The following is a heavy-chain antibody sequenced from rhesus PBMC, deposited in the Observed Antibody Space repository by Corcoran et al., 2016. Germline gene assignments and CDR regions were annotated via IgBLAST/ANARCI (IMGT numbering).Heavy chain of an antibody. CDR1: GFTFSSYG. J-gene: IGHJ4*01. CDR2: FGNGGGSK. Sequence: EVQLVESGGGLVQPGGSLRLSCAASGFTFSSYGMSWVRQAPGKGLELDSNFGNGGGSKYYSDSVKGRFTISRDNSKNTLSLQMNSLRAEDTAVYYCANLAAAGLDYWGQGVLVTVSS. D-gene: IGHD6-25*01. V-gene: IGHV3S5*01. CDR3: ANLAAAGLDY.